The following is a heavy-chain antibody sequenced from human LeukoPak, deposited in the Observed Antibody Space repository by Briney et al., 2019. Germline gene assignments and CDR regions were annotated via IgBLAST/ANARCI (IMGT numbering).Heavy chain of an antibody. J-gene: IGHJ4*02. CDR2: ISYDGSNK. D-gene: IGHD2-15*01. Sequence: GGSLRLSCAASGFTFSSYAMHWVRQAPGKGLHWVAVISYDGSNKYYADSVKGRFTISRDNSKNTLYLQMNSLRAEDTAVYYCARAYCSGDTCYSATDWGQGTLVTVSS. CDR1: GFTFSSYA. CDR3: ARAYCSGDTCYSATD. V-gene: IGHV3-30*04.